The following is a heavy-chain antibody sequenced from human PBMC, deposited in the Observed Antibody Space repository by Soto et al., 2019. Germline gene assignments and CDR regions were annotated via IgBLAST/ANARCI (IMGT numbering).Heavy chain of an antibody. CDR1: GYTFTSYD. V-gene: IGHV1-8*01. J-gene: IGHJ4*02. CDR2: MNPNSGNT. CDR3: ARSYYDFWSGYYDLGNFDY. Sequence: QVQLVQSGAEVKKPGASVKVSCKASGYTFTSYDINWVRQATGQGLEWTGWMNPNSGNTGYAQKFQGRVTMTRNTSISTAYMELSSLRSEDTDVYYCARSYYDFWSGYYDLGNFDYWGQGTLVTVSS. D-gene: IGHD3-3*01.